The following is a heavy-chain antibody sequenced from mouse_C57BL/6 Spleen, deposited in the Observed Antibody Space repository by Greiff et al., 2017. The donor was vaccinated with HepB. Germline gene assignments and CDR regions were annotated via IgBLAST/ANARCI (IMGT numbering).Heavy chain of an antibody. CDR2: ISDGGSYT. CDR3: ARDSGAYGNYVWFAY. J-gene: IGHJ3*01. Sequence: EVKVEESGGGLVKPGGSLKLSCAASGFTFSSYAMSWVRQTPEKRLEWVATISDGGSYTYYPDNVKGRFTISRDNAKNNLYLQMSHLKSEDTAMYYCARDSGAYGNYVWFAYWGQGTLVTVSA. D-gene: IGHD2-1*01. CDR1: GFTFSSYA. V-gene: IGHV5-4*01.